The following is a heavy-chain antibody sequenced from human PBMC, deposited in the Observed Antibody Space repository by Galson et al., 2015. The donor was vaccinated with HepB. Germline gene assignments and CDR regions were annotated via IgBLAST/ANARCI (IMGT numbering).Heavy chain of an antibody. CDR2: IWHDGSKK. D-gene: IGHD4-11*01. CDR3: ARDSSNYVGVGWGGRLDP. J-gene: IGHJ5*02. Sequence: SLRLSCAASGLSFNSYGMHWVRQAPGKGLEWVAFIWHDGSKKYYADSVRGRFTISRDNSKNMLYLQMNSLGGEDTAVYYCARDSSNYVGVGWGGRLDPWGQGTLVTVSS. V-gene: IGHV3-33*01. CDR1: GLSFNSYG.